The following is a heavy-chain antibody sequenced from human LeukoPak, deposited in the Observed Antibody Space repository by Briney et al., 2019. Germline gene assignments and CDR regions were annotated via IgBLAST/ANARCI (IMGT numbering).Heavy chain of an antibody. Sequence: SETLSLTCTVSGGSISSGSYYWSWIRQPAGTGLEWIGRIYTSGSTNYNPSLKSRVTISVDTSKNQLSLKLSSVTAADTAVYYCVRDPGRDYYYYGMDVWGQGTTVTVSS. D-gene: IGHD2-15*01. V-gene: IGHV4-61*02. J-gene: IGHJ6*02. CDR1: GGSISSGSYY. CDR3: VRDPGRDYYYYGMDV. CDR2: IYTSGST.